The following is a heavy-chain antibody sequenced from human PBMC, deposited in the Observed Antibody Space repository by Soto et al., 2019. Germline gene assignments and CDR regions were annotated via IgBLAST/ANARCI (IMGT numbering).Heavy chain of an antibody. D-gene: IGHD3-3*01. CDR1: GGSISSGDYF. J-gene: IGHJ6*02. CDR2: IYYSGSS. Sequence: SETLSLTCTVSGGSISSGDYFWSWIRQPPGKGLEWIGYIYYSGSSYYNPSLKSRVTISVDTSKNQFSLRLSSVTAADTAVYYCARRGMYYDFWSGYFSYYYYAMDVWGQGTTVTVSS. V-gene: IGHV4-30-4*01. CDR3: ARRGMYYDFWSGYFSYYYYAMDV.